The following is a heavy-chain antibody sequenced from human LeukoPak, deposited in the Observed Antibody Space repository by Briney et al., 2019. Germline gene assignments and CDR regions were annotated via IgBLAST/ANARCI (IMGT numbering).Heavy chain of an antibody. CDR3: ARFGYGSGSYPGRDAFDI. J-gene: IGHJ3*02. CDR2: IHHSGST. D-gene: IGHD3-10*01. V-gene: IGHV4-38-2*02. CDR1: GYSISSGYY. Sequence: SETLSLTCTVSGYSISSGYYWGWIRQPPGKGLEWIGSIHHSGSTYYNPSLKSRVTISVDTSKNQFSLKLSSVTAADTAVYYCARFGYGSGSYPGRDAFDIWGQGTMVTVSS.